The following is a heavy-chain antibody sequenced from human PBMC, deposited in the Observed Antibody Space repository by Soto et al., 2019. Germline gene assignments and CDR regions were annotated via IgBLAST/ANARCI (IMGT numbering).Heavy chain of an antibody. CDR1: GYTFTSYA. J-gene: IGHJ3*02. D-gene: IGHD1-26*01. V-gene: IGHV1-3*01. Sequence: ASVKVSCKASGYTFTSYAMHWVRQAPGQRLEWMGWINAGNGNTKYSQKFQGRVTITRDTSASTAYMELSSLRSEDTAVYYCARDRTGELLLWSPHDAFDIWGQGTMVTVSS. CDR2: INAGNGNT. CDR3: ARDRTGELLLWSPHDAFDI.